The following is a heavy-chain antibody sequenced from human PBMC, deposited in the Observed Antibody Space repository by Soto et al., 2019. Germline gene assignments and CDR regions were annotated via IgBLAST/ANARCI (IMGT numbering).Heavy chain of an antibody. V-gene: IGHV1-69*13. D-gene: IGHD5-18*01. CDR3: ASTKDDSYRTRFDY. CDR1: GGTFSSYA. Sequence: GASVKVSCKASGGTFSSYAISWVRQAPGQGLEWMGGIIPIFGTANYAQKFQGRVTITADESTSTAYMELSSLRSEDTAVYYCASTKDDSYRTRFDYCGQGTLVPVSS. J-gene: IGHJ4*02. CDR2: IIPIFGTA.